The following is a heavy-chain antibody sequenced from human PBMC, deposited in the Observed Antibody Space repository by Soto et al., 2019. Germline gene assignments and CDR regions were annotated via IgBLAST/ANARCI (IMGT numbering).Heavy chain of an antibody. V-gene: IGHV4-30-2*01. J-gene: IGHJ4*02. CDR1: GGSISSGGYS. Sequence: PSETLYLTCAVSGGSISSGGYSWSWFRQPPGKRLEWIGYIYHSGSTSYNPSLKTRVTISVDRSKTQFSLKLSSVTAADTAVYYCARAPDYWGQGTLVTVSS. CDR2: IYHSGST. CDR3: ARAPDY.